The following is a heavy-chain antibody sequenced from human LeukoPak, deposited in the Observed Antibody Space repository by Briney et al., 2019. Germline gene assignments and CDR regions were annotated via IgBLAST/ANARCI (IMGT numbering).Heavy chain of an antibody. CDR2: IYHSEST. V-gene: IGHV4-4*02. D-gene: IGHD6-19*01. Sequence: SETLSLTCAVSGGSISSSNWWSCVRQPPGKGLEWIGEIYHSESTNYNPSLKSRVTISVDKSKNQSSLKLSSVTAADTAVYYCARSFSGWSFDYWGQGTLVTVSS. J-gene: IGHJ4*02. CDR3: ARSFSGWSFDY. CDR1: GGSISSSNW.